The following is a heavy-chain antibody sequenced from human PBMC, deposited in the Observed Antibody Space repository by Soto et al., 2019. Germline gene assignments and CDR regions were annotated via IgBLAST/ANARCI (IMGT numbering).Heavy chain of an antibody. CDR1: GGSIRSGGYD. CDR3: ARYVARGGNCDY. V-gene: IGHV4-31*03. Sequence: QVQLQESGPGLVKPSQTLSLTCTVSGGSIRSGGYDWSWIRQHPGKGREGIGYLYYGGSTYYKPSLESRVNISVDTSKNQFSRKLSSVTAADTAVYYCARYVARGGNCDYWGQGTLVTVSS. CDR2: LYYGGST. D-gene: IGHD3-16*01. J-gene: IGHJ4*02.